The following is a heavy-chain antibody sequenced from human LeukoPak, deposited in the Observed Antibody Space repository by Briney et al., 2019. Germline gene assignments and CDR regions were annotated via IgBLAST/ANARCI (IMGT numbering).Heavy chain of an antibody. Sequence: AGGSLRLSCAASGFTFCSYAMSWVRQAPGKGLEWVSAIIAGGVSTYYANSVKGRFTISRDNSKNTLYLQMNRLRAEDTAVYYCAKGAGTDRTWGQGTLVTVSS. CDR1: GFTFCSYA. CDR3: AKGAGTDRT. V-gene: IGHV3-23*01. J-gene: IGHJ5*02. CDR2: IIAGGVST.